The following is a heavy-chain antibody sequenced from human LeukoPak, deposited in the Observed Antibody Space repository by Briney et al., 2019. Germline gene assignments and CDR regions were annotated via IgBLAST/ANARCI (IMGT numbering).Heavy chain of an antibody. CDR1: GGSFSGYY. V-gene: IGHV4-34*01. Sequence: SETLSLTCAVYGGSFSGYYWSWIRQPPGKGLEWIGEINHSGSTNYNPPLKSRVTISVDTSKNQFSLKLSSVTAADTAVYYCARLHYDSSGYLFDYWGQGTLVTVSS. CDR3: ARLHYDSSGYLFDY. D-gene: IGHD3-22*01. CDR2: INHSGST. J-gene: IGHJ4*02.